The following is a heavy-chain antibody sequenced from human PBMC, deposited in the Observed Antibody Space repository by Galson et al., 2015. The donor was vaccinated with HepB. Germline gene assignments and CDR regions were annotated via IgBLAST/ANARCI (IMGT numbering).Heavy chain of an antibody. Sequence: QSGAEVTKPGESLRISCEASGYSFSTYGIGWVRQMPGKGLEWMGILHPGDSDTRYSPSFQGQVTISADKSISTAYLQWSSLKASDTAMYYCARWPYYMVRGVQYYFDSWGQGTLVTVSS. J-gene: IGHJ4*02. CDR3: ARWPYYMVRGVQYYFDS. V-gene: IGHV5-51*01. D-gene: IGHD3-10*01. CDR1: GYSFSTYG. CDR2: LHPGDSDT.